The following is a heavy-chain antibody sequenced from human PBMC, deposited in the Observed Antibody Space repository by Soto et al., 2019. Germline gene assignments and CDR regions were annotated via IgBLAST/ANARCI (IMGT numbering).Heavy chain of an antibody. V-gene: IGHV3-23*01. CDR2: ISGSGGRT. D-gene: IGHD3-16*01. CDR1: ESTLGTFP. CDR3: AKGGLGDYYYYAMDV. J-gene: IGHJ6*02. Sequence: VQLLESGGRSVKPGGSLNLSVEPVESTLGTFPLNWVRQPPGRGLGGASGISGSGGRTYYSDSVKGRFTLSRDNSKNTLYLQMNSLRPEDTAVYYCAKGGLGDYYYYAMDVWGQGTTVTVSS.